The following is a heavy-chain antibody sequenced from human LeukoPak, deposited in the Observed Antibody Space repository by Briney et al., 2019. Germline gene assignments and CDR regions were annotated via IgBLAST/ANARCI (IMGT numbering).Heavy chain of an antibody. CDR3: ARDFGSSWYGWFDP. V-gene: IGHV4-61*02. D-gene: IGHD6-13*01. CDR1: GGSISSGSYY. Sequence: PSETLSLTCTVSGGSISSGSYYWSWIRQPAGKGLEWIGRIYTSGSTNYNPSLKSRVTISVDTSKNQFSLKLSSVTAADTAVYYCARDFGSSWYGWFDPWGQGTLVTVYS. CDR2: IYTSGST. J-gene: IGHJ5*02.